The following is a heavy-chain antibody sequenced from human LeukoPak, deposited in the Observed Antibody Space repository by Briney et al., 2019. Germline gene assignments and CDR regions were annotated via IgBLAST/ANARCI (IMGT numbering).Heavy chain of an antibody. Sequence: SETLSLTCAVYNGSFSGYYRSWIRQSPEKGLEWIGEVNHGGDTNYNPSLRSRVTISLDTSKTHFSLNLRSVTAADAAVYNCARAAWNGGGGFDPWGQGTLVTVSS. V-gene: IGHV4-34*01. CDR3: ARAAWNGGGGFDP. D-gene: IGHD3-16*01. CDR2: VNHGGDT. J-gene: IGHJ5*02. CDR1: NGSFSGYY.